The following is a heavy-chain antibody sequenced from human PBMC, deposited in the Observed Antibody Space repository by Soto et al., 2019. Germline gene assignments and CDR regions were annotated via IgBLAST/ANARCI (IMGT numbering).Heavy chain of an antibody. Sequence: GGSLRLSCAASGFTFSSYSMNWVRQTPGKGLEWVSYISSSSSTIYYADSVKGRFTISRDNAKNSLYLQMNSLRDEDTAVYYCARDEEGMVRGVIDPWGQGTLVTVSS. D-gene: IGHD3-10*01. V-gene: IGHV3-48*02. CDR3: ARDEEGMVRGVIDP. CDR2: ISSSSSTI. CDR1: GFTFSSYS. J-gene: IGHJ5*02.